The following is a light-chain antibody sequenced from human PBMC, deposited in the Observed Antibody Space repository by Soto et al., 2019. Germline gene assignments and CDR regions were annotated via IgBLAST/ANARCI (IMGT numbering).Light chain of an antibody. CDR2: GVN. J-gene: IGLJ2*01. CDR3: SSYTTSTTRII. Sequence: QSALTQPASVSGSPGQSITISCTGTVSDVGGYDSVSWYQQHPGRAPKLIIYGVNNRPSGVSNRFSASKSADTASLTISGLQAEDEADYYCSSYTTSTTRIIFGGGTKLTVL. V-gene: IGLV2-14*03. CDR1: VSDVGGYDS.